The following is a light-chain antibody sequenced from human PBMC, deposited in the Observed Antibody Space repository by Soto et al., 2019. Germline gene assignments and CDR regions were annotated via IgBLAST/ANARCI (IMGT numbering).Light chain of an antibody. CDR2: AAS. V-gene: IGKV1-27*01. CDR1: QGISNY. CDR3: QNYDNAPT. Sequence: DIQMTQSPSSLSASVGDRVTITCRASQGISNYLAWYQQKPGKVPKLLISAASTLQSGVPSRFSGSGSGTDFTLTISSLQPEDVGTYYCQNYDNAPTFGPGTKVEIK. J-gene: IGKJ1*01.